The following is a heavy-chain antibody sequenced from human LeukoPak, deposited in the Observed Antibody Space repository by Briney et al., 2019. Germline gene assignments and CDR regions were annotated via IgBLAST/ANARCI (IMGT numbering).Heavy chain of an antibody. Sequence: GASVKVSCKASGYTFTGYYMHWVRQAPGKGLEWMGGFDPEDGETIYAQKFQGRVTMTEDTSTDTAYMELSSLRSEDTAVYYCATIIVGAYNPHAFDIWGQGTMVTVSS. CDR2: FDPEDGET. J-gene: IGHJ3*02. CDR3: ATIIVGAYNPHAFDI. CDR1: GYTFTGYY. V-gene: IGHV1-24*01. D-gene: IGHD1-26*01.